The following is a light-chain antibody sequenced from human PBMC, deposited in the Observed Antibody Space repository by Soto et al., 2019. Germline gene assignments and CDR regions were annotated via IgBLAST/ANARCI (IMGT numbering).Light chain of an antibody. CDR3: QQRYSGYS. V-gene: IGKV3-11*01. CDR2: DTS. J-gene: IGKJ2*03. CDR1: QSVGNY. Sequence: IVLTQSPATLSLSPGERATLSCSASQSVGNYLAWYQQKPGQAPRVLIYDTSYRGTGIAARFSGSGSGTDFTLNINSLEPEHFALYYCQQRYSGYSFGPGTQLEI.